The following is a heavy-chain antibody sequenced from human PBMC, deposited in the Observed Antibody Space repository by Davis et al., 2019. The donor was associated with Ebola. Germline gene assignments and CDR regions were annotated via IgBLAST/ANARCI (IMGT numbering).Heavy chain of an antibody. Sequence: SVTVSCMASGYTFTGYYMHWVRQAPGQGLEWMGWINPNRGGTHYAPKFQGWVTMTRDTSISTAYMELSRLRSDDTAVYSCARGPATIFGVVYINYYGMDVWGQGTTVTVSS. D-gene: IGHD3-3*01. CDR3: ARGPATIFGVVYINYYGMDV. V-gene: IGHV1-2*04. CDR2: INPNRGGT. CDR1: GYTFTGYY. J-gene: IGHJ6*02.